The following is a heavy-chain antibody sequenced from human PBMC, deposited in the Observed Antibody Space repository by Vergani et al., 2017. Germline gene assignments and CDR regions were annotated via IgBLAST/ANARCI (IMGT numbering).Heavy chain of an antibody. Sequence: QLQLQESGPGLVKPSETLSLTCTVSGGSISSSSYYWGWIRQPPGKGLEWIGSIYYSGSTYYNPSLKSRVTISVDTSKNQFSLKLSSVTAADTAVYYCARSHYDSSGYYYFRTYYFDYWGQGTLVTVSS. J-gene: IGHJ4*02. V-gene: IGHV4-39*07. CDR3: ARSHYDSSGYYYFRTYYFDY. CDR1: GGSISSSSYY. D-gene: IGHD3-22*01. CDR2: IYYSGST.